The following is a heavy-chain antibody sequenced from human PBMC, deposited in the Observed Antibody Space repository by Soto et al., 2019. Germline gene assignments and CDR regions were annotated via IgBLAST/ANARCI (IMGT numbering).Heavy chain of an antibody. CDR2: IIPIFGTA. J-gene: IGHJ6*02. CDR3: ATWRWTASYYYGMDV. Sequence: SVKVSCKASGGTFSSYAISWVRQAPGQGLEWMGGIIPIFGTASYAQKFQGRVTITADKSTSTAYMELSSLRSEDTAVYYCATWRWTASYYYGMDVWGQGTTVTV. CDR1: GGTFSSYA. V-gene: IGHV1-69*06. D-gene: IGHD2-15*01.